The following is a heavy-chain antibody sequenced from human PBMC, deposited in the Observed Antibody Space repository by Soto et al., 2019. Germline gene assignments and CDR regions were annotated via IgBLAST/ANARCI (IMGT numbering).Heavy chain of an antibody. CDR3: ARDPGYYDSSGSYFYYFDN. CDR1: GFTFSNYA. CDR2: ISYDGGNK. J-gene: IGHJ4*02. D-gene: IGHD3-22*01. V-gene: IGHV3-30-3*01. Sequence: QVQLVESGGGVVQPGRSLRLSCAVSGFTFSNYAMHWVRQAPGKGLEWVAVISYDGGNKYYADSVKGRFTISRDNSKNMLYLQMNNLRAEDTAVYYCARDPGYYDSSGSYFYYFDNWGQGTLVTVSS.